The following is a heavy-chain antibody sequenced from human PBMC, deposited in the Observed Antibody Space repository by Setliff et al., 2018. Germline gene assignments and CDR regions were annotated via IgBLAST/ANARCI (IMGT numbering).Heavy chain of an antibody. J-gene: IGHJ4*02. V-gene: IGHV4-59*08. CDR1: GGSISSSY. CDR3: ARGSYYDSSGYSPDFFDY. D-gene: IGHD3-22*01. CDR2: FYHSGSM. Sequence: PSETLSLTCTVSGGSISSSYWSWIRQPPGKGLEWIGYFYHSGSMNYSPSLKGRVTMSLDTSKNQFSLKLSSVTAADTAVYYCARGSYYDSSGYSPDFFDYWGQGTLVTVSS.